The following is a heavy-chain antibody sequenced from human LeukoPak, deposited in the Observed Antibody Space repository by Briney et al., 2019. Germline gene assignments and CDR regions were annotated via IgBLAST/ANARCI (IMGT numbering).Heavy chain of an antibody. Sequence: SGPTLVKPTQTLTLTCTFSGFSLTNSGVGVAWIRQPPGTALEWLAGINWDDAKQYRPSLKSRLTISKASSKSQVVLILTNMNPVDTATYFCAHRRVALGLDYWGLGALVTVSS. D-gene: IGHD3-3*01. J-gene: IGHJ4*02. V-gene: IGHV2-5*02. CDR1: GFSLTNSGVG. CDR3: AHRRVALGLDY. CDR2: INWDDAK.